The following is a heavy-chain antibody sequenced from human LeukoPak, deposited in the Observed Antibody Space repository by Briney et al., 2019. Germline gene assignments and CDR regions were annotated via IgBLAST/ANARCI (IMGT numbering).Heavy chain of an antibody. CDR2: IYYSGST. Sequence: SETLSLTCTVSGGSLSSSSYYWGWLRHPPGKGLECIGSIYYSGSTYYNPSLKSRVTISVDTSKNQFSLKLSSVTAADTAVYYCARHIGGRSYGKYYYYGMDVWGQGTTVTVSS. J-gene: IGHJ6*02. V-gene: IGHV4-39*01. CDR1: GGSLSSSSYY. CDR3: ARHIGGRSYGKYYYYGMDV. D-gene: IGHD5-18*01.